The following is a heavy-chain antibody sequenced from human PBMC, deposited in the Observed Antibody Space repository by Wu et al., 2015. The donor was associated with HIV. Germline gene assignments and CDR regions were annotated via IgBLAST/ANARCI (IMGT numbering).Heavy chain of an antibody. CDR2: INPNTGGT. Sequence: QVQLVQSGAEVKKPGASVKVSCKASGYTFTGYYIHWVRQAPGQGLEWMGWINPNTGGTNYAQKFQGRVTMTRDTSISTAYMELSRLRSDDMAVYYCAREVRYSAYDWQAGGMGWFDPVGPGNPGHRLL. CDR1: GYTFTGYY. D-gene: IGHD5-12*01. J-gene: IGHJ5*02. V-gene: IGHV1-2*02. CDR3: AREVRYSAYDWQAGGMGWFDP.